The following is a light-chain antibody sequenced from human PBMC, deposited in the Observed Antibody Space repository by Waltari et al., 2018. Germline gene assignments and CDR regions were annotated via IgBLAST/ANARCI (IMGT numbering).Light chain of an antibody. CDR3: LQQNSYPYT. V-gene: IGKV1-17*01. J-gene: IGKJ2*01. CDR2: AAF. Sequence: DIQMTQSPSSLSASVGDRVTITCRPSQAIRNDLASYQHKPGTAPKCLIYAAFTVQSGVPSMFSGSGFETEFTLTISGLQPEDFATYYCLQQNSYPYTFGQGTRVEMK. CDR1: QAIRND.